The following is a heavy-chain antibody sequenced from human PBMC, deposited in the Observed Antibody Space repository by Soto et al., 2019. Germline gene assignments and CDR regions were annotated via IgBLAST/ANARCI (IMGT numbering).Heavy chain of an antibody. Sequence: ASVKVSCKASGYTFTSYGISWVRQAPGQGLEWMGWISAYNGNTNYAQKLQGRVTMTTDTSTSTAYMELRSLGSADTAVYYCARDTGFMVRGSYFDYWGQGTLVTVSS. CDR2: ISAYNGNT. D-gene: IGHD3-10*01. CDR1: GYTFTSYG. CDR3: ARDTGFMVRGSYFDY. V-gene: IGHV1-18*01. J-gene: IGHJ4*02.